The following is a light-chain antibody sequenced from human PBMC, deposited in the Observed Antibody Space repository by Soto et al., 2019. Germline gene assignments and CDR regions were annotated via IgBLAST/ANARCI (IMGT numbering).Light chain of an antibody. CDR2: DVS. V-gene: IGLV2-11*01. CDR1: SSDVGGYNY. CDR3: CSYAGSYTFV. J-gene: IGLJ1*01. Sequence: QSVLTQPRSVSGSPGQSVTISCTGTSSDVGGYNYVSWYRQHPGKAPKLMIYDVSKRPSGVPDRFSGSKSGNTASLTISGLQAEDEADYYCCSYAGSYTFVFGTGTKVTVL.